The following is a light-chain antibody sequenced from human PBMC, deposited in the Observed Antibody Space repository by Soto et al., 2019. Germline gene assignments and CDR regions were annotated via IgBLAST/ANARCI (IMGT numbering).Light chain of an antibody. V-gene: IGLV1-40*01. CDR2: VNT. J-gene: IGLJ3*02. CDR1: SSNIGAGYD. CDR3: QAYDYSLTGMV. Sequence: QSVLTQPPSVSGAPGQRVTLSCTGSSSNIGAGYDVHWYQQLPGTAPKLLIYVNTNRPSGVPDRFSGSKSGTSASLAITGLQTEDEADYYCQAYDYSLTGMVFGGGTKLTVL.